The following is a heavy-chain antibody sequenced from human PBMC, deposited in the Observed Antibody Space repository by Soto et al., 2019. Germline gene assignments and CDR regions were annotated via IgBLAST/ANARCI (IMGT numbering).Heavy chain of an antibody. D-gene: IGHD1-20*01. V-gene: IGHV4-4*07. CDR3: ARDVASPGISGSWGALDI. CDR2: IFSTGST. J-gene: IGHJ3*02. CDR1: YGSINNYH. Sequence: QVQLQESGPGLVKPSETLSLICTVSYGSINNYHWTWIRQPAGRGLEWIGRIFSTGSTAYNASLKSPVTMSVDRSKNQFSLRLTSMAAADTAVYYCARDVASPGISGSWGALDIWGRGTLVTVSS.